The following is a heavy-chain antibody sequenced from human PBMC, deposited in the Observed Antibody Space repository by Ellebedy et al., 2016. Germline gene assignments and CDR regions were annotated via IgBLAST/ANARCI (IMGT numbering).Heavy chain of an antibody. D-gene: IGHD3-16*01. V-gene: IGHV3-48*02. Sequence: GGSLRLXXAASGFTFTTYNMNWVRQAPGKGLEWVSYISSRSSSIYYADSVKGRFTISRDNAKNSLYLQMNSLRDEDTAVYYCARDMDVGGSYGADCWGQGTLVTVSS. CDR1: GFTFTTYN. J-gene: IGHJ4*02. CDR3: ARDMDVGGSYGADC. CDR2: ISSRSSSI.